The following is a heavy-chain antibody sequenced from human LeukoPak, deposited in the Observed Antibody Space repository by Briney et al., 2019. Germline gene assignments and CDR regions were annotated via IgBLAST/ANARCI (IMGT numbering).Heavy chain of an antibody. CDR2: ISSSSSTI. CDR3: AKAPPKNFYSSSWHLFDY. CDR1: GFTFSSYS. V-gene: IGHV3-48*01. D-gene: IGHD6-13*01. J-gene: IGHJ4*02. Sequence: PGGSLRLSCAASGFTFSSYSMNWVRQAPGKGLEWVSYISSSSSTIYYADSVKGRFTISRDNAKNSLYLQMNSLRAEDTAVYYCAKAPPKNFYSSSWHLFDYWGQGTLVTVSS.